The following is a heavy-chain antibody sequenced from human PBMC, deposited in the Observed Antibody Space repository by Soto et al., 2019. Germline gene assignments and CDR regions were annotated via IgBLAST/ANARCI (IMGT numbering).Heavy chain of an antibody. J-gene: IGHJ6*01. CDR1: GFTFSSYG. Sequence: QVQLVESGGGVVQPGRSLRLSCAASGFTFSSYGMPWVRQAPGKGLALVAVISYDGRNKYYADSVKGRFTISSDHSKKTLFLQTISLRAEDAAVYYCAKDLPNPSYYDFLCGYFPSYYCYFMDVWCQGPTVTVSS. CDR2: ISYDGRNK. V-gene: IGHV3-30*18. D-gene: IGHD3-3*01. CDR3: AKDLPNPSYYDFLCGYFPSYYCYFMDV.